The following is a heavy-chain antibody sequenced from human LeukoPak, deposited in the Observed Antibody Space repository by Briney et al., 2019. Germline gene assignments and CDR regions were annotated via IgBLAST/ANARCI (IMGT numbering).Heavy chain of an antibody. V-gene: IGHV4-34*01. J-gene: IGHJ4*02. CDR2: INHSGST. Sequence: KPSETLSLTCAVYGGSFSGYYWSWIRQPPGKGLEWIGEINHSGSTNYNPSLKSRVTISVDTSKNQFSLKLSSVTAADTAVYYCARATGCYDFWSGYFRAGGYFDYWGQGTLVTVSS. CDR3: ARATGCYDFWSGYFRAGGYFDY. CDR1: GGSFSGYY. D-gene: IGHD3-3*01.